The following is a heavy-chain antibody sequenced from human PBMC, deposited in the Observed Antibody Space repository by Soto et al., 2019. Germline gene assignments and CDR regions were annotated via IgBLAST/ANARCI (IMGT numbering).Heavy chain of an antibody. CDR3: AKAWAPTVNWFDP. Sequence: SETRSLTCTVSGDSISGFYWNWIRQPAGQGLXWIXXIXXTXAXXXNXXIKSRVTMSVDTSKNQFSLKLTSVTAAETAMYYCAKAWAPTVNWFDPWGQGILVTVSS. J-gene: IGHJ5*02. D-gene: IGHD4-17*01. CDR2: IXXTXAX. V-gene: IGHV4-4*07. CDR1: GDSISGFY.